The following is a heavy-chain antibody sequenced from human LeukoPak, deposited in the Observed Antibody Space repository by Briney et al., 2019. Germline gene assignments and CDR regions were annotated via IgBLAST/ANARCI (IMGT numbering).Heavy chain of an antibody. D-gene: IGHD3-16*01. Sequence: GRSLRLSCAASGFTFSSYAMHWVRQAPVKGLEWVAFVNKDGSYKKYADSVKGRFTISSDYTKNTLYLQMNSLRLDDTAVYYCANIPNSFGPDYWGQGSLVTVSS. CDR1: GFTFSSYA. CDR3: ANIPNSFGPDY. V-gene: IGHV3-30*04. CDR2: VNKDGSYK. J-gene: IGHJ4*02.